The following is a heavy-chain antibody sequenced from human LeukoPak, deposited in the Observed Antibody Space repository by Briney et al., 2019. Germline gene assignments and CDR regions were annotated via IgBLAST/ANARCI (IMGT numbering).Heavy chain of an antibody. CDR2: ISGSGGST. CDR1: GFTFSSYA. J-gene: IGHJ4*02. CDR3: ARGTPTTRDFDY. V-gene: IGHV3-23*01. Sequence: SGGSLRLSCAASGFTFSSYAMSWVRQAPGKGLEWVSAISGSGGSTYYADSVKGRFTISRDNAKNSLFLQMNSLRAEDTAVYYCARGTPTTRDFDYWGQGTLVTVSS. D-gene: IGHD4-11*01.